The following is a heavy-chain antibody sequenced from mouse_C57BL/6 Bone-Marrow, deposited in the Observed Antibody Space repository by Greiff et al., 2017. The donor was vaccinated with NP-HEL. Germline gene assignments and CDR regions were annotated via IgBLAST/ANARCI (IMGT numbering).Heavy chain of an antibody. Sequence: EVQLQESGPGLVKPSQSLSLTCSVTGYSITSGYYWNWIRQFPGNKLEWMGYISYDGSNNYNPSLKNRISITRDTSKTQFFLKLNSVTTEDTATYYCARDNYGSRSYWYFDVWGTGTTVTVSS. CDR1: GYSITSGYY. J-gene: IGHJ1*03. CDR2: ISYDGSN. D-gene: IGHD1-1*01. V-gene: IGHV3-6*01. CDR3: ARDNYGSRSYWYFDV.